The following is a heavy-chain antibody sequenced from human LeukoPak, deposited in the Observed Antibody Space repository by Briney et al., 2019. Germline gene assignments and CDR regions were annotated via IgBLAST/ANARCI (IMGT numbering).Heavy chain of an antibody. D-gene: IGHD6-19*01. CDR1: GGTFSSYA. Sequence: ASVKVSCKASGGTFSSYAISWVRQAPGQGLEWMGGIIPIFGTANYAQKFQGRVTITTDESTSTAYTELSSLRSEDTAVYYCARVSGRLRGESFDYWGQGTLVTVSS. CDR3: ARVSGRLRGESFDY. CDR2: IIPIFGTA. V-gene: IGHV1-69*05. J-gene: IGHJ4*02.